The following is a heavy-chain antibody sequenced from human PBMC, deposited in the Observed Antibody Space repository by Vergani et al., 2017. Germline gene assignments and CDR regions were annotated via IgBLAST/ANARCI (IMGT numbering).Heavy chain of an antibody. V-gene: IGHV3-15*01. Sequence: EVQLVESGGGLVKPGGSLRLSCTTSGFTFSSAWMSWVRQAPGKGLEWVARIRPKTDGETTDYADSVKGRFTISRDNSKNTLYLQMNSLRAEDTAVYYCARGASGDYVSSFDYWGQGTLVTVSS. CDR1: GFTFSSAW. J-gene: IGHJ4*02. CDR3: ARGASGDYVSSFDY. CDR2: IRPKTDGETT. D-gene: IGHD4-17*01.